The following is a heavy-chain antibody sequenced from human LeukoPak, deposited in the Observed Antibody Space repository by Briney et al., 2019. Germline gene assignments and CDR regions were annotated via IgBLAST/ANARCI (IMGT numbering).Heavy chain of an antibody. CDR3: VKDGLGYCSGGSCYYFDY. Sequence: PGGSLRLSCAASGFTFSSYAMSWVRQAPGKGLEYVSAISSNGGSTYYADSVKGRFTISRDNSKNTLYLQMSSLRAEDTAVYYCVKDGLGYCSGGSCYYFDYWGQGTLVTVSS. CDR2: ISSNGGST. J-gene: IGHJ4*02. CDR1: GFTFSSYA. D-gene: IGHD2-15*01. V-gene: IGHV3-64D*06.